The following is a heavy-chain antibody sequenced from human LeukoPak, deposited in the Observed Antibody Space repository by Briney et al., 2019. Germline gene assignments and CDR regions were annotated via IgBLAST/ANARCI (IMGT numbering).Heavy chain of an antibody. V-gene: IGHV5-51*01. Sequence: GESLKISCKGSGCSFTSYWIGWVRQMPGKGLEWMGIIYPGDSGTRYSPSFQGQVTISADKSISTAYLQWSSLKASDTAMYYCARLGDSSGYYGIRLAFQHWGQGTLVTVSS. D-gene: IGHD3-22*01. CDR1: GCSFTSYW. CDR3: ARLGDSSGYYGIRLAFQH. J-gene: IGHJ1*01. CDR2: IYPGDSGT.